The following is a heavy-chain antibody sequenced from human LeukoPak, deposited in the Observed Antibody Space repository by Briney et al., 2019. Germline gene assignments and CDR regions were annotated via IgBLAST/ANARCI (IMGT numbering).Heavy chain of an antibody. V-gene: IGHV3-7*01. J-gene: IGHJ4*02. CDR2: IKQDGSEK. CDR1: GFTFSSYW. CDR3: AKHPLRYFDWLLSAQFDY. D-gene: IGHD3-9*01. Sequence: GGSLRLSCAASGFTFSSYWMSWVRQAPGKGLEWVANIKQDGSEKYYVDSVKGRFTISRDNAKNSLYLQMNSLRAEDTAVYYCAKHPLRYFDWLLSAQFDYWGQGTLVTVSS.